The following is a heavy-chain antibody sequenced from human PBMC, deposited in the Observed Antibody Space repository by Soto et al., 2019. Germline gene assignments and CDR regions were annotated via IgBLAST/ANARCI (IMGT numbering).Heavy chain of an antibody. V-gene: IGHV1-69*04. CDR1: GGTFSSYI. D-gene: IGHD2-21*01. CDR3: TRDKALNNAAIGVAY. Sequence: QVQLVQSGAEVKKPGSSVKVSCKVSGGTFSSYIVNWVRQAPGQGLEWMGRIIPFGSITNYAQRYEGRVTLTADKSATTAYMELNSLTSEDTAVYFCTRDKALNNAAIGVAYGGQGTLVTVSS. J-gene: IGHJ4*02. CDR2: IIPFGSIT.